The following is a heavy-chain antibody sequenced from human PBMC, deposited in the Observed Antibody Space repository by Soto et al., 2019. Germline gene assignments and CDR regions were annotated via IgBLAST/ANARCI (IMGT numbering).Heavy chain of an antibody. V-gene: IGHV3-23*01. CDR1: GFTFSSYA. D-gene: IGHD2-2*01. J-gene: IGHJ4*02. CDR3: AKDNPHTGIVLVPAAIDY. CDR2: VSGSGGST. Sequence: EVQLLESGGGLVQPGGSLRLSCAASGFTFSSYAMSWVRQAPGKGLEWVSAVSGSGGSTYYADSVKGRFTISRDNSKNTLYLQMSSLRAEDTAVYYCAKDNPHTGIVLVPAAIDYWGQGTLVTVSS.